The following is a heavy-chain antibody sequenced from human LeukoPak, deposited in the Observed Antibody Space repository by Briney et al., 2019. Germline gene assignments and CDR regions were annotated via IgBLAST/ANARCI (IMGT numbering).Heavy chain of an antibody. D-gene: IGHD3-10*01. CDR3: ARGRHYGSGSYLYY. J-gene: IGHJ4*02. Sequence: GASVKVSCKASGGTFSSYAISWVRQAPGQGLEWMGGIIPIFGTANYAQKFQGRVTITADESTSTAYMELSSLRSEDTAVYYCARGRHYGSGSYLYYWGQGTLVTVSS. CDR2: IIPIFGTA. CDR1: GGTFSSYA. V-gene: IGHV1-69*13.